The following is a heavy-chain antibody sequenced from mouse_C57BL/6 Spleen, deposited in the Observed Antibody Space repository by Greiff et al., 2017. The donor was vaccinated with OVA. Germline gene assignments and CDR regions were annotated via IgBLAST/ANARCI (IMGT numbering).Heavy chain of an antibody. CDR3: ARELGRGY. J-gene: IGHJ2*01. Sequence: QVQLQQSVAELVRPGASVKLSCTASGFNIKNTYMHWVKQRPGQGLEWIGVIDPSDSYTNYNQKFKGKATLTVDTSSSTAYMQLSSLTSEDSAVYYCARELGRGYWGQGTTLTVSS. D-gene: IGHD4-1*01. CDR2: IDPSDSYT. V-gene: IGHV1-59*01. CDR1: GFNIKNTY.